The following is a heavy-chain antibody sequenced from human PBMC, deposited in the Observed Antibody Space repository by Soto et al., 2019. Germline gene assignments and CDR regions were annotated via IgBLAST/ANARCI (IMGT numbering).Heavy chain of an antibody. CDR3: ARYAFHLSGTSLALDI. CDR2: IIPYNGYT. V-gene: IGHV1-18*01. Sequence: QVQLVQSGVEVKKPGTSAKVSCKASGYTFRRYGINWVRQAPGQVLEWMGWIIPYNGYTSSAQTLQGSLTMNTDISTSTAYMELRTLRSDDTAFYYCARYAFHLSGTSLALDIWGQGTMVTVSS. D-gene: IGHD1-26*01. J-gene: IGHJ3*02. CDR1: GYTFRRYG.